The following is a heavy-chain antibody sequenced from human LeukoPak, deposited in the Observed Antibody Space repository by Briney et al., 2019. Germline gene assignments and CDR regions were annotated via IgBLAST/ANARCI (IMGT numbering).Heavy chain of an antibody. V-gene: IGHV4-4*07. CDR2: IYTSGST. D-gene: IGHD2-15*01. CDR1: GGSISSYY. J-gene: IGHJ4*02. Sequence: PSETLSLTCTVSGGSISSYYWSWIRQPAGKGLEWIGRIYTSGSTNYNPSLKSRVTMSVDTSKNQFSLKLSSVTAADTAVYHCARGRPGYCSGGSCYYDDYWGQGTLVTVSS. CDR3: ARGRPGYCSGGSCYYDDY.